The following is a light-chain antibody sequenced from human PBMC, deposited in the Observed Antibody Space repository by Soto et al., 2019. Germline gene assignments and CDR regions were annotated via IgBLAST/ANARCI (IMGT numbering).Light chain of an antibody. CDR2: LGS. J-gene: IGKJ2*01. CDR3: MQALQTPYT. V-gene: IGKV2-28*01. CDR1: QSLLHSSGDNY. Sequence: DIVMTQSPLSLPVTPGEPASISCRSSQSLLHSSGDNYLDWYVQKPGQPPHLLIYLGSNRASGVPDTFSGSGSGTDFTLQISRVEAEDVGVYYCMQALQTPYTFGQGTRLEIK.